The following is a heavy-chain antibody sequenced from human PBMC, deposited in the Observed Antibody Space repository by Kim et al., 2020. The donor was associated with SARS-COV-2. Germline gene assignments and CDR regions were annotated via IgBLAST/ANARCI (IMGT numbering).Heavy chain of an antibody. CDR3: ARDCSSTSCPDNPLDY. CDR1: GFTFSDYY. Sequence: GGSLRLSCAASGFTFSDYYMSWIRQAPGKGLEWVSYISSSSSYTNYADSVKGRFTISRDNAKNSLYLQMNSLRAEDTAVYYCARDCSSTSCPDNPLDYWGQGTLVTVSS. V-gene: IGHV3-11*05. J-gene: IGHJ4*02. CDR2: ISSSSSYT. D-gene: IGHD2-2*01.